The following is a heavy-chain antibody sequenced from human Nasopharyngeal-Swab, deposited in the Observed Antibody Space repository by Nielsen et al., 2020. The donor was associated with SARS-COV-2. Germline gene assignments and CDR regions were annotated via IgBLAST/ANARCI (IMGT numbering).Heavy chain of an antibody. J-gene: IGHJ1*01. CDR3: ARDLGGGYCTPTNFPGS. CDR1: GFTFSSYW. D-gene: IGHD2-8*01. Sequence: GESLKISCAASGFTFSSYWMHWVRQPPGKGLQWVSRINTDGTTTNYADPVKGRFSISRDSSTNTLYLQMNNVRAEDTAVYYCARDLGGGYCTPTNFPGSWGQGTPVTVSS. V-gene: IGHV3-74*01. CDR2: INTDGTTT.